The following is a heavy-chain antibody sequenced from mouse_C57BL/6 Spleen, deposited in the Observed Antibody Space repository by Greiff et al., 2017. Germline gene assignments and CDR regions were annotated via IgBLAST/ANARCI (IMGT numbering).Heavy chain of an antibody. CDR3: ARDYYGSSYVEYFDY. Sequence: EVQLQQSGPELVKPGASVKISCKASAYSFTDYNMNWVKQSNGKSLEWIGVINTNYGTTSYNQKFKGKATLTVDQSSSTAYMHLNSLTSEDSAVYYCARDYYGSSYVEYFDYWGQGTTLTVSS. CDR2: INTNYGTT. J-gene: IGHJ2*01. CDR1: AYSFTDYN. V-gene: IGHV1-39*01. D-gene: IGHD1-1*01.